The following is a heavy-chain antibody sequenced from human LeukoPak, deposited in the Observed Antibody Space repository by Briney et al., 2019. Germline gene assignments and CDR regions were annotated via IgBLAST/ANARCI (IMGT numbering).Heavy chain of an antibody. J-gene: IGHJ6*02. CDR2: IYYSGST. CDR1: GGSISSGDYY. Sequence: SQTLSLTCTVSGGSISSGDYYWSWIRQPPGTGLEWIGYIYYSGSTYYNPSLKSRVTISVDTSKNQFSLKLSSVTAADTAVYYCARGYYDFWSGYYTVGYYYYGMDVWGQGTTVTVSS. V-gene: IGHV4-30-4*01. CDR3: ARGYYDFWSGYYTVGYYYYGMDV. D-gene: IGHD3-3*01.